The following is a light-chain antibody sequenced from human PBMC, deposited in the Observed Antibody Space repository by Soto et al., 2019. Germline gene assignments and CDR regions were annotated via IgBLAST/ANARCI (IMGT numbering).Light chain of an antibody. CDR2: DAS. CDR1: QDIGNF. CDR3: QQYDNLPLP. V-gene: IGKV1-33*01. Sequence: DIQMTQSLPTLSASVGDRVTITCQASQDIGNFLSWYQQKPGKVPKLLIFDASNLETGVPSRFSGSGSGTDFTFTISSLQPEDIATYYCQQYDNLPLPFGGGTKVEIK. J-gene: IGKJ4*01.